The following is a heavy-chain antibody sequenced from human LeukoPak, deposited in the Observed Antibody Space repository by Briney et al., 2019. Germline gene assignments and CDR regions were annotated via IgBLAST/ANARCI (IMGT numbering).Heavy chain of an antibody. J-gene: IGHJ5*02. V-gene: IGHV3-23*01. CDR3: AKGDNVLRFLEWLTRSWFDP. Sequence: GGSLRLSCGASGFNFSNFAMSWVRQAPGKGLEWVSTLSGSGVSTYYGDSVKGRFTISRDNSKNTLYLQMNSLRAEDTAVYYCAKGDNVLRFLEWLTRSWFDPWGQGTLVTVSS. CDR2: LSGSGVST. CDR1: GFNFSNFA. D-gene: IGHD3-3*01.